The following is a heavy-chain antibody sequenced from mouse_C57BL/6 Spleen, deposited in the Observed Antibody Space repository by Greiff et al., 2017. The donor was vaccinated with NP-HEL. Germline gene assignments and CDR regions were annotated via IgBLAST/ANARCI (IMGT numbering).Heavy chain of an antibody. V-gene: IGHV5-9-1*02. CDR1: GFTFSSYA. CDR3: TRGDYCFDY. J-gene: IGHJ2*01. CDR2: ISSGGDYI. Sequence: EVKVEESGEGLVKPGGSLKLSCAASGFTFSSYAMSWVRQTPEQRLEWVAYISSGGDYIYYADTVKVRFTLARDNARNTLYLQMVSLKSEDTAMYYCTRGDYCFDYWGQGTTLTVSS. D-gene: IGHD2-13*01.